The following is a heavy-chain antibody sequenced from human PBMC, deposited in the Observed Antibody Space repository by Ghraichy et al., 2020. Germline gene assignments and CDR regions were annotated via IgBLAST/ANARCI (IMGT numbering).Heavy chain of an antibody. D-gene: IGHD1-1*01. CDR3: AIEYRNYYNGMDV. Sequence: GGSLRLSCVASGFTFSSYWMHWVRQAPGKGLVWVSHINRDGSSTTYADSVKGRFTISRDNAKNTLYLQMNSLRAEDTAVYYCAIEYRNYYNGMDVWGQGTTVTVSS. CDR1: GFTFSSYW. V-gene: IGHV3-74*01. CDR2: INRDGSST. J-gene: IGHJ6*02.